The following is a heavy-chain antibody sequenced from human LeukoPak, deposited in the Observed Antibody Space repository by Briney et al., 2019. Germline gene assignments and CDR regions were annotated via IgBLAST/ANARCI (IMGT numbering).Heavy chain of an antibody. D-gene: IGHD3-3*01. V-gene: IGHV1-2*02. J-gene: IGHJ1*01. CDR1: GYTFTSYG. CDR3: ASYDFWSGTQYFQH. Sequence: ASVKVSCKASGYTFTSYGISWVRQAPGQGLEWMGWINPNSGGTNYAQKFQGRVTMTRDTSISTAYMELSRLRSDDTAVYYCASYDFWSGTQYFQHWGQGTLVTVSS. CDR2: INPNSGGT.